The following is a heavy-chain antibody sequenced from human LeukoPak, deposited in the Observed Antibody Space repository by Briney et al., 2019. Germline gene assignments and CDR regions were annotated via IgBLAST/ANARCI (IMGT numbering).Heavy chain of an antibody. Sequence: GGSLRLSCAASGFTFSSYAMSWVRQAPGKGLEWVSAISGSGGSTYYADSVKRRFTISRDNSKNRLYLQMNSLRDEDTAVYYCAKDGGYYYDSSGYYYSSFDIWGQGTMVTVSS. CDR3: AKDGGYYYDSSGYYYSSFDI. CDR2: ISGSGGST. CDR1: GFTFSSYA. V-gene: IGHV3-23*01. J-gene: IGHJ3*02. D-gene: IGHD3-22*01.